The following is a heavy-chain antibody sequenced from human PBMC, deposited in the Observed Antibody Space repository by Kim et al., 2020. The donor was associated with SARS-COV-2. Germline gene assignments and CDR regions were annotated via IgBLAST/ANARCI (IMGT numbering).Heavy chain of an antibody. J-gene: IGHJ4*02. CDR1: GVPTSINH. CDR3: ARLSYYFGSGSGEDY. V-gene: IGHV4-59*12. CDR2: IYYSGAT. Sequence: SETLSLTCTVSGVPTSINHWSWVRQPPGKGLEWIGYIYYSGATSYNPSLKSRVIITVDTSKKQFSLKLNSVTPADTAMYYCARLSYYFGSGSGEDYWGQGTLVSVSS. D-gene: IGHD3-10*01.